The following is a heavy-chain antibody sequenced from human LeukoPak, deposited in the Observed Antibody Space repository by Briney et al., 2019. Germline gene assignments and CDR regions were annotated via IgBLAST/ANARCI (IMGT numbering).Heavy chain of an antibody. CDR3: ARGRIQLWLRVSAAFDI. J-gene: IGHJ3*02. D-gene: IGHD5-18*01. V-gene: IGHV4-38-2*02. Sequence: SETLSLTCNVSGYSISSGYYWGWIRQPPGKGLEWIGTIYHSGSTYYNPSLKSRVTTSVATSKNQFSLELSSVTAADTAVYYCARGRIQLWLRVSAAFDIWGQGTMVTVSS. CDR1: GYSISSGYY. CDR2: IYHSGST.